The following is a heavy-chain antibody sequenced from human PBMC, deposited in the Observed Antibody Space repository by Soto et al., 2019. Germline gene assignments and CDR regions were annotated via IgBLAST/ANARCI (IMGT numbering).Heavy chain of an antibody. V-gene: IGHV3-74*01. CDR1: GFNFSKHW. J-gene: IGHJ5*02. D-gene: IGHD2-21*02. CDR2: ITSDGKSK. CDR3: ARESGDWPLNWFDP. Sequence: GGSLRLSCAASGFNFSKHWMHWVRQRPAEGLVWVSRITSDGKSKAYAESVKGRFAISRDNAKNTLYLQMNGLTAEDTAVYYCARESGDWPLNWFDPWGQGTLVTVSS.